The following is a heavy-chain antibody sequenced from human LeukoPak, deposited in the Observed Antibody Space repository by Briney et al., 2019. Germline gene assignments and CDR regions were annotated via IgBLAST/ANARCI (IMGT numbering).Heavy chain of an antibody. J-gene: IGHJ4*02. CDR1: GYTFTSYG. Sequence: ASVKVSCKASGYTFTSYGINWVRQAPGQGLEWMGWISTYNTNHAQKFQGRVTMTTDTSTSTAYMELRSLRSDDTAVYYCASEVVRIPNWGQGTPVTVSS. V-gene: IGHV1-18*01. D-gene: IGHD3-10*01. CDR3: ASEVVRIPN. CDR2: ISTYNT.